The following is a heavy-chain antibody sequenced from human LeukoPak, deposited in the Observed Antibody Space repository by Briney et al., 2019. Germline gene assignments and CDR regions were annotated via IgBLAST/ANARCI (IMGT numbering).Heavy chain of an antibody. CDR1: GGSIRSGDHY. D-gene: IGHD2-2*02. CDR3: ARAGVVPAAISRGFDI. V-gene: IGHV4-30-4*08. J-gene: IGHJ3*02. CDR2: IYFNGDT. Sequence: SQTLSLTCIVSGGSIRSGDHYWSWIRQPPGKGLEWIGYIYFNGDTYYDPSLKSRVSISVDTSKNLFPLNLSSVTAADTAVYYCARAGVVPAAISRGFDIWGQGSVVTVSS.